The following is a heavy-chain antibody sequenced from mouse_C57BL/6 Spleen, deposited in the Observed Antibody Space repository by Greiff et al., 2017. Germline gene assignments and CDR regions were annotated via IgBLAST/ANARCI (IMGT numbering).Heavy chain of an antibody. CDR1: GYSITSGYD. D-gene: IGHD1-1*01. CDR3: ARGGYYGTPMDY. Sequence: VQLKESGPGMVKPSQSLSLTCTVTGYSITSGYDWHWIRHFPGNKLEWMGYISYSGSTNYNPSLKSRISITHDTSKNHFFLKLNSVTTEDTATYYCARGGYYGTPMDYWGQGTSVTVSS. V-gene: IGHV3-1*01. J-gene: IGHJ4*01. CDR2: ISYSGST.